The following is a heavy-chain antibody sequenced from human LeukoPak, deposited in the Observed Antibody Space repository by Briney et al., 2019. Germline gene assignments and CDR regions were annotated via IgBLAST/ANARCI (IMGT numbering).Heavy chain of an antibody. D-gene: IGHD3-10*01. CDR1: GYTFTDYF. Sequence: ASVKVSCKASGYTFTDYFMNWMRQAPGQRLEWMGWINAGNGNTKYSQKFQGRVTITRDTSASTAYMELSSLRSEDTAVYYCARGLAGSGSSNWGQGTLVTVSS. CDR3: ARGLAGSGSSN. J-gene: IGHJ4*02. CDR2: INAGNGNT. V-gene: IGHV1/OR15-3*02.